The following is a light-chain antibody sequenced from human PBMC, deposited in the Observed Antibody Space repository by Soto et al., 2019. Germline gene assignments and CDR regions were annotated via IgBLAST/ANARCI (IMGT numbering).Light chain of an antibody. Sequence: QSVLTQSPSASGSPGQSITISCTGTSSDIGGYNSVSWYQQHPGKAPKLMIYEVSNRPSGVSNRFSGSKSGNTASLTISGLQAEDEADYYCSSYTSSSNVVFGGGTKLTVL. V-gene: IGLV2-14*01. CDR3: SSYTSSSNVV. CDR2: EVS. J-gene: IGLJ2*01. CDR1: SSDIGGYNS.